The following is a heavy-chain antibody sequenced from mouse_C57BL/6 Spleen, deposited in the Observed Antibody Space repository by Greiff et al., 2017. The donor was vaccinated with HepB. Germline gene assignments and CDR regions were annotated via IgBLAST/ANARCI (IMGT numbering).Heavy chain of an antibody. J-gene: IGHJ3*01. V-gene: IGHV1-52*01. CDR3: AVYYYGSSWFAY. Sequence: VQLQQPGAELVRPGSSVKLSCKASGYTFTSYWMHWVKQRPIQGLEWIGNIDPSDSETHYNQKFKDKATLTVDKSSSTAYMQLSSLTSEDSAVYYCAVYYYGSSWFAYWGQGTLVTVSA. CDR2: IDPSDSET. D-gene: IGHD1-1*01. CDR1: GYTFTSYW.